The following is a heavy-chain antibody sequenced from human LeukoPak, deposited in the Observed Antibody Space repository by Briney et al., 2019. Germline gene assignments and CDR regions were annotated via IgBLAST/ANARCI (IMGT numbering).Heavy chain of an antibody. Sequence: GGSLRLSCLPSGLTFSNYAMTWVRQAPGKGLEWVSSISGSGGTSYYADSVKGRLTISRDSAKNMLFLQMNRLRAEDTAVYYCAKSPYFYNSGRSVDVWGKGTTVTVSS. J-gene: IGHJ6*04. CDR3: AKSPYFYNSGRSVDV. D-gene: IGHD3-10*01. CDR2: ISGSGGTS. CDR1: GLTFSNYA. V-gene: IGHV3-23*01.